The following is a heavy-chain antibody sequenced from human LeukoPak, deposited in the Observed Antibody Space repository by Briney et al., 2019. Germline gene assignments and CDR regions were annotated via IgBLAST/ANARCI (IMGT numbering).Heavy chain of an antibody. CDR2: IIPTLGIA. CDR3: AKAKDPRYSSSWYYFDY. D-gene: IGHD6-13*01. Sequence: ASVKVSCKASGGTFSSYAISWVRQAPGQGLEWMGRIIPTLGIANYAQKFQGRVTITADKSTSTAYMELSSLRSEDTAVYYCAKAKDPRYSSSWYYFDYWGQGTLVTVSS. V-gene: IGHV1-69*04. CDR1: GGTFSSYA. J-gene: IGHJ4*02.